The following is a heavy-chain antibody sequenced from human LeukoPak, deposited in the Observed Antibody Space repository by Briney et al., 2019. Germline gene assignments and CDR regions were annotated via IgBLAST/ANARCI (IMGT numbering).Heavy chain of an antibody. CDR1: GFTFSDYS. D-gene: IGHD1-26*01. V-gene: IGHV3-21*01. CDR2: ISRSSSYI. CDR3: AKGRGWEASYYYYYMDV. J-gene: IGHJ6*03. Sequence: GGSLRLSCAASGFTFSDYSMNWVRQAPGKGLEWVSSISRSSSYIHYADSVKGRFTISRDNSKNTLYLQMNSLRAEDTAVYYCAKGRGWEASYYYYYMDVWGKGTTVTISS.